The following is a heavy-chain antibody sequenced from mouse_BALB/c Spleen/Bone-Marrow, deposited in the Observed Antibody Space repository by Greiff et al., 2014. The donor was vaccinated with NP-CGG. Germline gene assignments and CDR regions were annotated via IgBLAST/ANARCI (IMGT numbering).Heavy chain of an antibody. CDR2: IWAGGST. Sequence: VKLLESGPGLVAPSQSLSITCTVSGFSLTSYGVHWVRQPPRKGLEWLGAIWAGGSTNYNSALMSRLSITKDNSKSQVFLEMNSLQTDDTAMYYCARVFTTATWGFAYWGQGTLVTVSA. CDR1: GFSLTSYG. CDR3: ARVFTTATWGFAY. D-gene: IGHD1-2*01. V-gene: IGHV2-9*02. J-gene: IGHJ3*01.